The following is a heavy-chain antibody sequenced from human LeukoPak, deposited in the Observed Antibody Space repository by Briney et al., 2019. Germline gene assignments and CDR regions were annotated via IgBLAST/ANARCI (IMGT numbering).Heavy chain of an antibody. Sequence: GGSLRLSCAASGFTFSSYSMNWVRQAPGKGLEWVSYISSSSSTIYYADSVKGRFTISRDNAKNSLYLQMNSLRDEDTAVYYCAGISNWYYHYGMDVWGQGTTVTVSS. J-gene: IGHJ6*02. D-gene: IGHD4-11*01. V-gene: IGHV3-48*02. CDR1: GFTFSSYS. CDR2: ISSSSSTI. CDR3: AGISNWYYHYGMDV.